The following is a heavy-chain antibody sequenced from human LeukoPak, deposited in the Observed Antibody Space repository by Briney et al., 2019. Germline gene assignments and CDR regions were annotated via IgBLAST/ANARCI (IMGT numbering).Heavy chain of an antibody. CDR1: GSTLSDYY. Sequence: PGGSLRLSCAASGSTLSDYYMSWIRQAPGKGLEWVSYISSSGSTIYYADSVKGRFTISRDNAKNSLYLQMNIPRAEDTAVYYCARDDGDGYNYDYWGQGTLVTVSS. J-gene: IGHJ4*02. CDR2: ISSSGSTI. D-gene: IGHD5-24*01. V-gene: IGHV3-11*01. CDR3: ARDDGDGYNYDY.